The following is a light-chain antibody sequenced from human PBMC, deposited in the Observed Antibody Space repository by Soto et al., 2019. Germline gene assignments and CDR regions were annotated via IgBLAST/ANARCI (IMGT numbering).Light chain of an antibody. CDR1: QSISRY. J-gene: IGKJ3*01. CDR2: AAS. Sequence: DIQMTQAPSSLSSSVGDRATLTCRASQSISRYVNWYQQKPRKAPRLRIFAASSLQGGVPSRFSGSGSGTDFTLTLSSLQPEDFATYYCQHTYNTPFTVGPWTKVDI. CDR3: QHTYNTPFT. V-gene: IGKV1-39*01.